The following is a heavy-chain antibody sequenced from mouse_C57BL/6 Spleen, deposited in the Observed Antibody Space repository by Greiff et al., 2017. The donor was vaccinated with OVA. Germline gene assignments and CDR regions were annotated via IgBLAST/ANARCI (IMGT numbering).Heavy chain of an antibody. CDR3: VRSSGGFDY. J-gene: IGHJ2*01. CDR1: GFSFNTYA. D-gene: IGHD4-1*01. V-gene: IGHV10-1*01. CDR2: IRSKSNNYAT. Sequence: EVQRVESGGGLVQPKGSLKLSCAASGFSFNTYAMNWVRQAPGKGLEWVARIRSKSNNYATYYADSVKDRFTISRDDSESMLYLQMNNLKTEDTAMYYCVRSSGGFDYWGQGTTLTVSS.